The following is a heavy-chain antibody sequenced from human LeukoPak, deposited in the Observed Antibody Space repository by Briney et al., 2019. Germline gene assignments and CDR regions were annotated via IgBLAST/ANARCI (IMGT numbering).Heavy chain of an antibody. Sequence: PSETLSLTCTVSGGSISSSSYYWGWIRQPPGKGLEWIGSIYYSGSTYYNPSLKSRVTISVDTSKNQFSLKLSSVTAADTAVYYCAREDTMIVVPQQNDAFDIWGQGTMVTVSS. D-gene: IGHD3-22*01. CDR2: IYYSGST. CDR1: GGSISSSSYY. V-gene: IGHV4-39*07. J-gene: IGHJ3*02. CDR3: AREDTMIVVPQQNDAFDI.